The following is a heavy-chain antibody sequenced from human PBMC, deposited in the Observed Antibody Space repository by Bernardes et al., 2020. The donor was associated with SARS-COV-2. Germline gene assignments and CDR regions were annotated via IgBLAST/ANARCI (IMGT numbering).Heavy chain of an antibody. CDR2: IKCDGSEK. Sequence: GGSLRLSCAASGFTFSSSWMHWVCQAPEKGLEWVADIKCDGSEKYYVDSVKGRLTISRDNAKNSLYLQVNSLRAEDMTVYYCVSGSLLAAAGTFSYYYYGMDVWGQGTTVTVSS. D-gene: IGHD6-13*01. V-gene: IGHV3-7*03. CDR3: VSGSLLAAAGTFSYYYYGMDV. J-gene: IGHJ6*02. CDR1: GFTFSSSW.